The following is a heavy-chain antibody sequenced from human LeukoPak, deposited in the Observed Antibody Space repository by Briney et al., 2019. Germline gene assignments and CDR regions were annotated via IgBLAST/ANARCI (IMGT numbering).Heavy chain of an antibody. D-gene: IGHD6-19*01. Sequence: GGSLRLSCAASGFTFSSYAMTWVRQAPGKGLEWVSSIFGSGESTYYTDSVKGRFTISRDNSKNTLYLQMNSLRAEDTAVYYCAKDLAEYIAVAAGEFDYWGQGTLVTVSS. J-gene: IGHJ4*02. CDR1: GFTFSSYA. CDR2: IFGSGEST. CDR3: AKDLAEYIAVAAGEFDY. V-gene: IGHV3-23*01.